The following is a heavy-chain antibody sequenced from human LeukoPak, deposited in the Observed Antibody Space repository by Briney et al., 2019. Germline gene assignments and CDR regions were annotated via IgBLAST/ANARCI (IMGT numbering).Heavy chain of an antibody. CDR2: IYSGGST. J-gene: IGHJ6*02. Sequence: GGSLRLSCAASGFTVSSNYMSWVRQAPGKGLEWVSVIYSGGSTYYADSVKGRFTISRDNSKNTLYLQINSLRAEDTAVYYCARDPGRQYSSIADVWGQGTTVTVSS. CDR3: ARDPGRQYSSIADV. D-gene: IGHD6-19*01. CDR1: GFTVSSNY. V-gene: IGHV3-53*01.